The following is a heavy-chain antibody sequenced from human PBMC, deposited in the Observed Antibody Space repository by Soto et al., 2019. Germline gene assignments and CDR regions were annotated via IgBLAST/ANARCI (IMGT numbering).Heavy chain of an antibody. J-gene: IGHJ4*02. CDR3: ARDGWYGDHQTYDY. CDR1: GFIFSRYG. Sequence: QVQRVESGGGVVQPGRSLRLSCAASGFIFSRYGMHWVRQAPGKGLEWVAVIWYDGSKKYYADSEKGRFTISRDNSRNTLYLQMDSLRAEDTAVYYCARDGWYGDHQTYDYWGQGTLVTVSS. V-gene: IGHV3-33*01. D-gene: IGHD4-17*01. CDR2: IWYDGSKK.